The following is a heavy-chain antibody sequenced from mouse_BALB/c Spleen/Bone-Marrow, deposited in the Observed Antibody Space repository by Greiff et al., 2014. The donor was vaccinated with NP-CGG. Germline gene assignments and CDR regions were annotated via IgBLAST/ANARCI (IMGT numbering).Heavy chain of an antibody. CDR1: GYAISSYW. Sequence: LQESGAELVRPGSSVKISCKASGYAISSYWMNWVKQRPGQGLEWIGQIYPGDGDTNYNGKFKGKATLTADKSSSTAYMQISSLTSEDSAVYFCARGRGWYLDYWGQGTTHTVSS. J-gene: IGHJ2*01. CDR3: ARGRGWYLDY. V-gene: IGHV1-80*01. D-gene: IGHD2-3*01. CDR2: IYPGDGDT.